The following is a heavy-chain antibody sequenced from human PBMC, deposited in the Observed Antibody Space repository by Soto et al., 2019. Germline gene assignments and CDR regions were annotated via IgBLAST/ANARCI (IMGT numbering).Heavy chain of an antibody. D-gene: IGHD4-17*01. CDR3: ARLVRDYGDYGAFDF. Sequence: QVQLQESGPGLVKTSETLSLTCAVSGDSISSNYWSWIRQPPGKGLEWVGYIYYSGRTKYNPSLKSRLPISVDTSDNQFSLRLSSVTAAATAVYYCARLVRDYGDYGAFDFWGQGTLVTVSS. CDR1: GDSISSNY. J-gene: IGHJ4*02. V-gene: IGHV4-59*01. CDR2: IYYSGRT.